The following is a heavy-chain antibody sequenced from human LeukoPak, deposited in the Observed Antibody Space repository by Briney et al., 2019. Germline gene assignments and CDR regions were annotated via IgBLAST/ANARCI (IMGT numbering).Heavy chain of an antibody. D-gene: IGHD6-13*01. V-gene: IGHV3-48*02. CDR3: ARYPSVAATGWGRWFDH. CDR1: GFTFSSFN. CDR2: ISSSSSTI. J-gene: IGHJ5*02. Sequence: GGSLRLSCAASGFTFSSFNMNWVRHTPGKGLEWISYISSSSSTIYYADSVKGRFTISRDNAKSSLYLQMNSLRDEDTAVYYCARYPSVAATGWGRWFDHWGQGTLVTVSS.